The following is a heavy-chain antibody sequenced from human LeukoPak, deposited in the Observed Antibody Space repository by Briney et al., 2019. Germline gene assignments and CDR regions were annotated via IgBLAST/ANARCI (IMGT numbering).Heavy chain of an antibody. V-gene: IGHV4-39*07. Sequence: SETLSLTCTVSGGSISSSSYYWGWIRQPPGKGLEWIGSIYYSGSTYCNPSLKSRVTISVDTSKNQFSLKLSSVTAADTAVYYCARGRGNTALGWFDPWGQGTLVTVSS. CDR3: ARGRGNTALGWFDP. CDR1: GGSISSSSYY. D-gene: IGHD4-23*01. CDR2: IYYSGST. J-gene: IGHJ5*02.